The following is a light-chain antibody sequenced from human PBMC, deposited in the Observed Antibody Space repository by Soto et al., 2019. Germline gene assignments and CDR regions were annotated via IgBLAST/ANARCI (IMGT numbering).Light chain of an antibody. CDR2: EVS. CDR3: SSYTSSSAPYV. Sequence: QSVLTQPASVSGSPGQSITISCTGTSSDVGGYNYVSWYQQHPGKAPELMIYEVSNRPSGVSDRFSGSKSGNTASLIILGLQAEDEADYYCSSYTSSSAPYVFGTGTKVTVL. J-gene: IGLJ1*01. CDR1: SSDVGGYNY. V-gene: IGLV2-14*01.